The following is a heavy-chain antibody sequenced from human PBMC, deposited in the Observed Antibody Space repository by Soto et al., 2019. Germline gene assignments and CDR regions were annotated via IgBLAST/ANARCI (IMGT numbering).Heavy chain of an antibody. V-gene: IGHV4-31*03. CDR1: GDPVSSGSYY. D-gene: IGHD7-27*01. J-gene: IGHJ4*02. CDR3: AAKLGTTHYFDF. CDR2: IYHTGST. Sequence: SETLSLTCSVSGDPVSSGSYYWTWVRQHPVKGLEWIGYIYHTGSTYYNPSLQSRLIMSIDTSKNQFSLHLYSVAAADTAVYFCAAKLGTTHYFDFWGQGSLVTVSS.